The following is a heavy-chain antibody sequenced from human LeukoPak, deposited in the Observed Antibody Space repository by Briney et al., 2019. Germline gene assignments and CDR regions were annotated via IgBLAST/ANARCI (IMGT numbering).Heavy chain of an antibody. Sequence: ASVKVSCKASGYTFTGYYMHWVRQAPGQGLEWMGWINPNSGGTNYAQKFQGRVTMTRDTSISTAYMELSRLRSDDTAVYYCASPRNAYDSSGYYPMGAFDTWGQGTVVTVSS. CDR2: INPNSGGT. J-gene: IGHJ3*02. CDR3: ASPRNAYDSSGYYPMGAFDT. V-gene: IGHV1-2*02. D-gene: IGHD3-22*01. CDR1: GYTFTGYY.